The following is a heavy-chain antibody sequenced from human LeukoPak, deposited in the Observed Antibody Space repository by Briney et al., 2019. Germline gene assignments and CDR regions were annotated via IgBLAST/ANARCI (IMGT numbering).Heavy chain of an antibody. CDR3: ARDKHYYDSSGYYEEAFDY. J-gene: IGHJ4*02. Sequence: PSETLSLTCTVSGGSISSYYWSWIRQHPGKGLEWIGYIYYSGSTYYNPSLKSRVTISVDTSKNQFSLKLSSVTAADTAVYYCARDKHYYDSSGYYEEAFDYWGQGTLVTVSS. CDR1: GGSISSYY. V-gene: IGHV4-31*03. CDR2: IYYSGST. D-gene: IGHD3-22*01.